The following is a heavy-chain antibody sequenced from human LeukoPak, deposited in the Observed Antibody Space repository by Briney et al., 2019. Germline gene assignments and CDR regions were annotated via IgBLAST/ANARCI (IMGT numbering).Heavy chain of an antibody. CDR3: ARGLSGYASSLGY. J-gene: IGHJ4*02. D-gene: IGHD6-6*01. Sequence: PGGSLRLSCAASGFTFNNYAMNWVRQAPGKGLEWVSSISGSGGNTYYADSVKSRFTISRDNSKNTLYLQMNSLRAEDTAVYYCARGLSGYASSLGYWGQGTLVTVSA. CDR2: ISGSGGNT. CDR1: GFTFNNYA. V-gene: IGHV3-23*01.